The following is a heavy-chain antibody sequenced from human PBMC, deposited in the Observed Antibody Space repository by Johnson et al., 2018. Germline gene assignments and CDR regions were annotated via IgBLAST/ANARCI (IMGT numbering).Heavy chain of an antibody. J-gene: IGHJ6*03. CDR3: AKGSSTVRGVFDYNYMDV. V-gene: IGHV3-23*04. CDR1: GFTFSTDA. CDR2: IRGSGGDT. D-gene: IGHD3-10*01. Sequence: EVQLVESGRGLVQPGGSLRFSCAASGFTFSTDAMNWIRQTPGKGLEWVSTIRGSGGDTYYADAVQGRFTISRDNSKNTLYLQMNSLRAEDTAVYYCAKGSSTVRGVFDYNYMDVWGKGTTFTVSS.